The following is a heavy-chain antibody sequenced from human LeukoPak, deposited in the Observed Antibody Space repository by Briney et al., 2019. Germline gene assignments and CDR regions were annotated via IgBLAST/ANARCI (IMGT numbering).Heavy chain of an antibody. Sequence: SVKVSCKASGYTFTSYGISWVRQAPGQGLEWMGWISAYNGNTNYAQKLQGRVTMTTDTSTSTAYMELRSLRSDDTAVYYCARHLRQLWPYYYYYMDVWGKGTTVTVSS. V-gene: IGHV1-18*01. CDR3: ARHLRQLWPYYYYYMDV. D-gene: IGHD5-18*01. CDR1: GYTFTSYG. J-gene: IGHJ6*03. CDR2: ISAYNGNT.